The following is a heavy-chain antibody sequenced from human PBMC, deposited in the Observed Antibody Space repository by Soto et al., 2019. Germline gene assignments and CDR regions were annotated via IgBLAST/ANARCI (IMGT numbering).Heavy chain of an antibody. CDR1: GFTFSSYA. J-gene: IGHJ4*02. V-gene: IGHV3-30-3*01. Sequence: QVQLVESGGGVVQPGRSLRLSCAASGFTFSSYAMHWVRQAPGKGLEWVAVISYDGSNKYYADSVKGRFTISRDNSKNTLYLQMNSRRAEDTAVYYCARDPGYCSGGSCYSFDYWGQGTLVTVSS. D-gene: IGHD2-15*01. CDR2: ISYDGSNK. CDR3: ARDPGYCSGGSCYSFDY.